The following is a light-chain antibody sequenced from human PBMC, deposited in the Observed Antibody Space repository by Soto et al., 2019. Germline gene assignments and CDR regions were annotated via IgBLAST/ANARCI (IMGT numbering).Light chain of an antibody. Sequence: QSVLTQPPSVSGAPGQRVTISFTGSSSNIGAGYDVHWYQQLPGTAPKLLIYGNSNRPSGVPDRFSGPKSGTSASLAITGLQAEDEADYYCQSYDSSLRDVVFGGGTKLTVL. CDR1: SSNIGAGYD. CDR3: QSYDSSLRDVV. J-gene: IGLJ2*01. CDR2: GNS. V-gene: IGLV1-40*01.